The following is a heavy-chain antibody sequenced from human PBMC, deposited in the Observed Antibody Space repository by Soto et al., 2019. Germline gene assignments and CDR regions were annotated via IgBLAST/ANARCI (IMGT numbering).Heavy chain of an antibody. V-gene: IGHV1-3*01. D-gene: IGHD2-2*01. CDR3: ARDGGYCSSTSCYSF. Sequence: QVQLVQSGAEVKKPGASVKVSCKASGYTFTSYAMHWVRQAPGQRLEWMGWINAGNGNTKYSQKFQGRVTITRDTSASTAYMELSSLRSEDTAVYYCARDGGYCSSTSCYSFWGQGTLVTVSS. CDR2: INAGNGNT. J-gene: IGHJ4*02. CDR1: GYTFTSYA.